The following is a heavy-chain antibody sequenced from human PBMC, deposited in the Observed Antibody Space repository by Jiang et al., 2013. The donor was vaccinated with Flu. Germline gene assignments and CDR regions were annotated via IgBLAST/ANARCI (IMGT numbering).Heavy chain of an antibody. V-gene: IGHV4-30-4*01. D-gene: IGHD3-22*01. CDR3: ARGSNYYDSSGYQLGPWYFDL. J-gene: IGHJ2*01. CDR2: IYYSGST. Sequence: KGLEWIGYIYYSGSTYYNPSLKSRVTISVDTSKNQFSLKLSSVTAADTAVYYCARGSNYYDSSGYQLGPWYFDLWGRGTLVTVSS.